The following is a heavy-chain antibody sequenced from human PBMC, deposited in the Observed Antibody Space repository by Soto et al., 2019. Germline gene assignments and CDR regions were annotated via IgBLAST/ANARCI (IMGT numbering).Heavy chain of an antibody. CDR2: IYPGDSET. V-gene: IGHV5-51*01. J-gene: IGHJ3*02. Sequence: GESLKISCKGSGYSFSSYWIGWVRQMPGKGLDWMGIIYPGDSETRYSPSFRGQVTISADKSITTAYLEWSYVKASDTAMYYCARVVDTEQEPFDIWGQGTMVTGSS. D-gene: IGHD3-22*01. CDR1: GYSFSSYW. CDR3: ARVVDTEQEPFDI.